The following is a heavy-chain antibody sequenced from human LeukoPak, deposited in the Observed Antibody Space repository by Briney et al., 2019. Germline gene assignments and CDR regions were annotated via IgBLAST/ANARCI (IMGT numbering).Heavy chain of an antibody. CDR2: MFYSGST. CDR1: GASISSSSYF. J-gene: IGHJ4*02. V-gene: IGHV4-39*06. Sequence: SETLSLTCTVSGASISSSSYFWGWIRQSPGKGLEWIASMFYSGSTVYNPSLRSRVTISRDTSKNQFTLEVTSVTAADTAVYYCARETKYYGSGSYFFDYWGQGTLVTVSS. D-gene: IGHD3-10*01. CDR3: ARETKYYGSGSYFFDY.